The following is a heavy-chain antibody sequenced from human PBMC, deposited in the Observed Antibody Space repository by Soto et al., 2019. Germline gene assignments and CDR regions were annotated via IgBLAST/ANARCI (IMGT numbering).Heavy chain of an antibody. Sequence: QVHLVQSGAEVKKPGASVKVSCQGSGYAFTTYCITWVRQAPGQGLEWMGWISAHNGNTNYAQKLQGRVTVTRDTSKSTAYMELRSLRYDDTAVYYCARWRYGDYWGQGALVTVSS. CDR3: ARWRYGDY. J-gene: IGHJ4*02. V-gene: IGHV1-18*01. D-gene: IGHD1-1*01. CDR1: GYAFTTYC. CDR2: ISAHNGNT.